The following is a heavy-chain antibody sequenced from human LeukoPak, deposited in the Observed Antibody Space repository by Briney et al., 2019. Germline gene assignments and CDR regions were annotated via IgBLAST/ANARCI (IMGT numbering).Heavy chain of an antibody. CDR3: ARNLRAEQPQPDY. Sequence: GASVKVSCKASGYTFTGYYMHWVRQAPGQGLEWMGWINPNSGGTNYAQKFQGRVTMTRDTSISTAYMELSRLRFDDTAVYYCARNLRAEQPQPDYWGQGTLVTVSS. V-gene: IGHV1-2*02. CDR1: GYTFTGYY. CDR2: INPNSGGT. D-gene: IGHD6-13*01. J-gene: IGHJ4*02.